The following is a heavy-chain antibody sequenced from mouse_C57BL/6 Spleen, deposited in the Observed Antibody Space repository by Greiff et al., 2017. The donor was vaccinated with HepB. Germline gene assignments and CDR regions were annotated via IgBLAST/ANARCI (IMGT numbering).Heavy chain of an antibody. CDR3: ARHGSSYERFAY. Sequence: EVMLVESGGDLVKPGGSLKLSCAASGFTFSSYGMSWVRQTPDKRLEWVATISSGGSYTYYPDSVKGRFTISRDNAKNTLYLQMSSLKSEDTAMYYCARHGSSYERFAYWGQGTLVTVSA. CDR2: ISSGGSYT. D-gene: IGHD1-1*01. CDR1: GFTFSSYG. J-gene: IGHJ3*01. V-gene: IGHV5-6*01.